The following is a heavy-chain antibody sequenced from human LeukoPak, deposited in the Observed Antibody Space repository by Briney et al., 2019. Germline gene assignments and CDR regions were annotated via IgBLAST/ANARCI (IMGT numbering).Heavy chain of an antibody. J-gene: IGHJ4*02. CDR3: ARDRGGLGYCSGGSCYLFDY. D-gene: IGHD2-15*01. Sequence: PSETLSLTCTVSGGSISSSSYYWGWIRQPPGKGLEWIGSIYYSGSTYYNPSLKSRVTISVDTSKNQSSLKLSSVTAADTAVYYCARDRGGLGYCSGGSCYLFDYWGQGTLVTVSS. CDR2: IYYSGST. V-gene: IGHV4-39*07. CDR1: GGSISSSSYY.